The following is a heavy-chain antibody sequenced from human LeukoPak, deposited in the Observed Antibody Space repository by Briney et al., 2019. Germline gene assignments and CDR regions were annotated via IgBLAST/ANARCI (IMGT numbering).Heavy chain of an antibody. V-gene: IGHV3-74*01. CDR2: INSDGSST. D-gene: IGHD3-10*01. CDR1: GFTFNNYN. Sequence: GGSLRLSCAASGFTFNNYNMNWVRQAPGKGLVWVSRINSDGSSTSYADSVKGRFTISRDNAKNTLYLQMNSLRAEDTAVYYCARVMGGSGSYFSLYYYYGMDVWGQGTTVTVSS. J-gene: IGHJ6*02. CDR3: ARVMGGSGSYFSLYYYYGMDV.